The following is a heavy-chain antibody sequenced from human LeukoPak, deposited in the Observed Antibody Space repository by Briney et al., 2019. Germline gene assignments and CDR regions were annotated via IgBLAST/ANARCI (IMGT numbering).Heavy chain of an antibody. D-gene: IGHD4-17*01. J-gene: IGHJ4*02. CDR2: ISSGSSAI. V-gene: IGHV3-21*01. CDR1: GFTFTTYS. Sequence: PGGSLRLSCEASGFTFTTYSMTWVRQAPGKGLEWVSIISSGSSAIFSAGALKGRFTISRDDAKNLLYLDMNSLRAEDTAVYYCARGHTAVTRHFDFWGQGTLVTVSS. CDR3: ARGHTAVTRHFDF.